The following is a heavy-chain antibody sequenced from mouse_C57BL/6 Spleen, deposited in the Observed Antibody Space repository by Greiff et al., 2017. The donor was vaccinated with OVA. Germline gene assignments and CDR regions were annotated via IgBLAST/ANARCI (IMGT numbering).Heavy chain of an antibody. D-gene: IGHD1-1*01. CDR1: GFTFSDYY. J-gene: IGHJ3*01. CDR2: INYDGSST. CDR3: ARGGGTTRGPWFAY. V-gene: IGHV5-16*01. Sequence: DVKLVESEGGLVQPGRSMKLSCTASGFTFSDYYMAWVRQVPEKGLEWVANINYDGSSTYYLDSLKSRFIISSDNAKNILYLQMSSLKSEDTASYYCARGGGTTRGPWFAYWGQGTLVTVSA.